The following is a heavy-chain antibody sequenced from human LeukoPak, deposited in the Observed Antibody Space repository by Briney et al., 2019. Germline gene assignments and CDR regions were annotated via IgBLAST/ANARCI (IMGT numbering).Heavy chain of an antibody. CDR2: IGTSSTTI. CDR1: GFTFSSYT. CDR3: ARPLAGTYYRGVDY. J-gene: IGHJ4*02. D-gene: IGHD1-26*01. Sequence: GGSLRLSCAASGFTFSSYTMNWVRQPPGKGLEWVSNIGTSSTTIYYADSVKGRFTISGDNSKNTLYLQMNSLRAEDTAVYYCARPLAGTYYRGVDYWGQGTLVTVSS. V-gene: IGHV3-48*01.